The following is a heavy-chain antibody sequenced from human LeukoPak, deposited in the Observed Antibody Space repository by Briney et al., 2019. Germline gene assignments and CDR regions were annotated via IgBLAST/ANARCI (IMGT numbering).Heavy chain of an antibody. Sequence: PGGSLRLSCAASGFTFGSYGMHWVRQAPGKGLEWVAVISYDGSNKYYADSVKGRFTISRDNSKNTLYLQMNSLRAEDTAVYYCANVYGSGSYYDAFDIWGQGTMVTVSS. CDR3: ANVYGSGSYYDAFDI. D-gene: IGHD3-10*01. V-gene: IGHV3-30*18. CDR1: GFTFGSYG. J-gene: IGHJ3*02. CDR2: ISYDGSNK.